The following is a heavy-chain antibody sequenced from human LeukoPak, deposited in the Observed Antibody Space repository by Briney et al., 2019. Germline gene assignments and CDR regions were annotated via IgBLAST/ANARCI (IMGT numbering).Heavy chain of an antibody. V-gene: IGHV3-23*01. CDR1: GFTFSSYA. Sequence: GGSLRLSCAASGFTFSSYAMSWVRQAPGKGLEWVSAVSGSGGSTYFADSVKGRFTISRDNSRNTLYLEMNSLRAEDTAVYYCATHYSGWHLKYFDYWGQGTLATVSS. D-gene: IGHD5-12*01. CDR2: VSGSGGST. CDR3: ATHYSGWHLKYFDY. J-gene: IGHJ4*02.